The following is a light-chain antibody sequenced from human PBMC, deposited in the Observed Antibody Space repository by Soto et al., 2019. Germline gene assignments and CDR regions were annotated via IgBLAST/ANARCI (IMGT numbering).Light chain of an antibody. J-gene: IGKJ2*01. Sequence: DIVMTQSPDSLAVSLGERATINCKSSQSVLYSSNNKNYLAWYQQKPGQPPKLLIYWASTRESGVPDRFSGSWSWTDFTLTISSLQAEDVAVYSCQQYYSTPPYTFGQGTKLEIK. V-gene: IGKV4-1*01. CDR1: QSVLYSSNNKNY. CDR3: QQYYSTPPYT. CDR2: WAS.